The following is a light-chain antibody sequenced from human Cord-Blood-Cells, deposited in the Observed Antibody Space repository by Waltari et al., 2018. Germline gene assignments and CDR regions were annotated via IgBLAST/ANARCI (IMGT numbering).Light chain of an antibody. J-gene: IGKJ2*01. CDR1: PDISNY. V-gene: IGKV1-33*01. Sequence: DIQMTQSPSSLSASVGDRVTITCQASPDISNYLNWYQQKPGKAPKLLIYDASNLETGVPSRFSGSGSGTDFTFTISSLLPEDIATYYCQQYDNLPPYTFGQGTKLEIK. CDR2: DAS. CDR3: QQYDNLPPYT.